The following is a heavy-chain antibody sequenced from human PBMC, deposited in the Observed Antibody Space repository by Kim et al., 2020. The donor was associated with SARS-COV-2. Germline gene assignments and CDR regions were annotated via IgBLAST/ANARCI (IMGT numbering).Heavy chain of an antibody. Sequence: GGSLRLSCGGSGFTFSNYGMHWVRQAPGKGLESVGVISKDGSEKFYADSAKGRFTISRDNSKNTLYVEMNSLRGEDTAVYYCARDRGDGYNSIDYWGQGTLVIVSS. CDR3: ARDRGDGYNSIDY. D-gene: IGHD2-21*02. CDR1: GFTFSNYG. V-gene: IGHV3-30*03. CDR2: ISKDGSEK. J-gene: IGHJ4*02.